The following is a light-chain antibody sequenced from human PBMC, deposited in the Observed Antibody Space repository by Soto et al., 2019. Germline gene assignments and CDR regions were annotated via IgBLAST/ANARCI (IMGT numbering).Light chain of an antibody. V-gene: IGKV3-15*01. CDR1: QSVSSN. Sequence: EIVMTQSPATLSVSPGERATLSCRASQSVSSNLAWYQQKPGQAPRLLIYGASTGATGIPARFSGSGSGPGFPLTLSSLQSEDLAVYYCRQYKNRPPRTFGGGTKVEIK. CDR2: GAS. CDR3: RQYKNRPPRT. J-gene: IGKJ4*01.